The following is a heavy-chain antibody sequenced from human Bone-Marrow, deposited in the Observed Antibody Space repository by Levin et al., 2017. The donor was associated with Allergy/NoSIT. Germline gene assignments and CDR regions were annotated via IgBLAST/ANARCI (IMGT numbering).Heavy chain of an antibody. Sequence: EASVKVSCKASGGSFNNFAISWVRQAPGRGLEWMGGIIVLFGTASHSQDVQGRLTITADESTSTAYMELSSLRSEDTAVYYCARGPLPGIHPFESYSYYGVEVWGPGTTVTVSS. D-gene: IGHD1-1*01. CDR3: ARGPLPGIHPFESYSYYGVEV. CDR2: IIVLFGTA. J-gene: IGHJ6*02. V-gene: IGHV1-69*13. CDR1: GGSFNNFA.